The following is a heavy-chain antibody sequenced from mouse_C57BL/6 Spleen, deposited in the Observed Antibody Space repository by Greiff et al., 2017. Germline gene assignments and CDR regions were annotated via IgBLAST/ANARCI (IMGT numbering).Heavy chain of an antibody. D-gene: IGHD1-1*01. CDR3: AGPYYGSSGWYFDV. Sequence: QVQLQQSGAELAKPGASVKLSCKASGYTFTSYWMHWVKQRPGQGLEWIGYINPSSGYTKYNQKFKDKATLTADKSSSTAYMQLSSLTYEDADVYDCAGPYYGSSGWYFDVWGTGTTVTVSS. J-gene: IGHJ1*03. CDR1: GYTFTSYW. CDR2: INPSSGYT. V-gene: IGHV1-7*01.